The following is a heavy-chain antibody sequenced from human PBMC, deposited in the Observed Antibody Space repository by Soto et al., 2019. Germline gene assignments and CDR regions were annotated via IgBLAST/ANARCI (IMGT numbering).Heavy chain of an antibody. D-gene: IGHD3-10*01. CDR2: IVVGSGNT. Sequence: ASVKVSCKASGFTFTSSAVQWVRQARGQRLEWIGWIVVGSGNTNYAQKFQERVTITRDMSTSTAYMELSSLRSEDTAVYYCAAEVGTMVRGVITPDDWGQGTLVTVAS. CDR3: AAEVGTMVRGVITPDD. J-gene: IGHJ4*02. CDR1: GFTFTSSA. V-gene: IGHV1-58*01.